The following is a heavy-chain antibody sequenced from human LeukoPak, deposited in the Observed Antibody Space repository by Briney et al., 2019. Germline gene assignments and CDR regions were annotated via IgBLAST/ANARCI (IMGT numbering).Heavy chain of an antibody. D-gene: IGHD2-2*01. V-gene: IGHV1-2*02. Sequence: VASVKVSCKASGYTFTGYYMHWVRQAPGQGLGWMGWINPNSGDTNYAQRFQGRVTMTRDTSISTAYMDLSRLRSDDTAVYYCARDSGYCSSTGCYYFDYWGQGTLVTVSS. CDR1: GYTFTGYY. CDR3: ARDSGYCSSTGCYYFDY. J-gene: IGHJ4*02. CDR2: INPNSGDT.